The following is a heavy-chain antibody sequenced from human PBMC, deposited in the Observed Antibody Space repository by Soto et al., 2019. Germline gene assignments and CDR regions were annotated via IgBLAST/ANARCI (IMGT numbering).Heavy chain of an antibody. J-gene: IGHJ4*02. V-gene: IGHV1-3*01. CDR3: ASEIDATTATSLDY. D-gene: IGHD4-17*01. CDR1: GYTFSGSV. Sequence: QVQLVQSGAEVKKPGASVKVSCKASGYTFSGSVMHWVRQAPGQGLEWMGWINVDNGNTRYSQKFQGRVTMTWDTSASTAYMELRSLRSEDTAIYYCASEIDATTATSLDYWGQGTLVTVSS. CDR2: INVDNGNT.